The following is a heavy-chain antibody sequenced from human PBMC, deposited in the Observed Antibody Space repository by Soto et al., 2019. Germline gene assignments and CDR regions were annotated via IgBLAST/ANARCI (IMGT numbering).Heavy chain of an antibody. CDR3: AKNGHPPYYYYGMDV. CDR2: ISGYNGDT. CDR1: GYSFTTYG. J-gene: IGHJ6*02. D-gene: IGHD2-8*01. V-gene: IGHV1-18*01. Sequence: ASVKVSCKASGYSFTTYGISWVRQAPGQGLEWMGWISGYNGDTNDAQKFQDRVTMTIDRSTTTAYLELRSLTSDDTAVYYCAKNGHPPYYYYGMDVWGQGTTVTVSS.